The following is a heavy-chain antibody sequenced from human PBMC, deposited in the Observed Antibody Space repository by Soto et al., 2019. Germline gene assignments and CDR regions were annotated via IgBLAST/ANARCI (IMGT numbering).Heavy chain of an antibody. CDR1: GDSISSDY. V-gene: IGHV4-4*07. CDR3: ARGRQAVGLEF. CDR2: VYIGGET. D-gene: IGHD1-26*01. J-gene: IGHJ4*02. Sequence: SETLSLTCTVSGDSISSDYWSWIRQPAGKGLEWIGRVYIGGETNYNPSLKSRLTMSLDTSKRQFSLKLSSVTAADTAVYNCARGRQAVGLEFWGLGTLVTVSS.